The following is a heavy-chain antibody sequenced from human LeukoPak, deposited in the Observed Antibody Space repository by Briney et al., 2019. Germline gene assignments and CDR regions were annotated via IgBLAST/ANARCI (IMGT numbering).Heavy chain of an antibody. Sequence: GGSLRLSCAASGFTLHDYAMHWVRQAPGKGLEWVSGISWNSGIIGYADSVKGRFTTSRDNAKNSLYLQMKSLRAGDTAVYYCARTIVAVRAAHDYFDYWGQGTLVTVSS. V-gene: IGHV3-9*01. D-gene: IGHD3-22*01. CDR2: ISWNSGII. CDR1: GFTLHDYA. J-gene: IGHJ4*02. CDR3: ARTIVAVRAAHDYFDY.